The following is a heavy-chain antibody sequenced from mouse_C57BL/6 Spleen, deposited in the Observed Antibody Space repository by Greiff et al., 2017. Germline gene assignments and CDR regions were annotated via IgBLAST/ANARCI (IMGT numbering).Heavy chain of an antibody. V-gene: IGHV1-82*01. Sequence: QVQLQQSGPELVKPGASVKISCKASGYAFSSSWMNWVKQRPGKGLEWIGRIYPGDGDTNYNGKFKGKATMTADKSSSTAYMQLSSLTSEDSAVYFCAREVDGYRFAYWGQGTLVTVSA. CDR3: AREVDGYRFAY. J-gene: IGHJ3*01. D-gene: IGHD2-3*01. CDR1: GYAFSSSW. CDR2: IYPGDGDT.